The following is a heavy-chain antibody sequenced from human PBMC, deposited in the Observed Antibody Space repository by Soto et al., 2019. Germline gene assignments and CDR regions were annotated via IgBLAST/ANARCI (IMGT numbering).Heavy chain of an antibody. V-gene: IGHV3-30-3*01. CDR1: GFTFSSYA. J-gene: IGHJ4*02. Sequence: GGSLILSCAASGFTFSSYAMHWVRQAPGKGLEWVAVISCGGSNKYYADSVKGRFTISRDNSKNRLYLQMNSLRAEDTALYFCAKDPDIVLVPVATTFDYWGRGTLVTVSS. CDR3: AKDPDIVLVPVATTFDY. CDR2: ISCGGSNK. D-gene: IGHD2-2*01.